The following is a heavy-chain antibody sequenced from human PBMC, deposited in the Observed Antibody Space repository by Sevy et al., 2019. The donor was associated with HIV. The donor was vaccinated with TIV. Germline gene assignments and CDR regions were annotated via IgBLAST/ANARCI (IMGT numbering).Heavy chain of an antibody. CDR2: IIPIMETA. D-gene: IGHD6-13*01. J-gene: IGHJ4*02. CDR1: GGSFSTFS. CDR3: AKGDSSWYSDS. Sequence: ASLKVSCKASGGSFSTFSISWVRQAPGQGLEWMGGIIPIMETADYAQRFQGRVTITADESTMTAYMEISSLRSQDTAVYYCAKGDSSWYSDSWGQGTLVTVSS. V-gene: IGHV1-69*13.